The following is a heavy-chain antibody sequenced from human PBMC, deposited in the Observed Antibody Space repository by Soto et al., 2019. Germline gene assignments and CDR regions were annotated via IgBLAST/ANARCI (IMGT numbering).Heavy chain of an antibody. D-gene: IGHD2-15*01. CDR3: ARDRGRGFGAATSDRPWGWFDT. J-gene: IGHJ5*02. V-gene: IGHV1-3*01. CDR1: GYTFTSYA. Sequence: QVQLVQSGAEVKKPGASVKVSCKASGYTFTSYAMHWVRQAPGQRLEWMGWINAGNGNTKYSQKFQGRVTITRDTSASTAYMELSSLRSEDTAVYYCARDRGRGFGAATSDRPWGWFDTWGQGTLVTVSS. CDR2: INAGNGNT.